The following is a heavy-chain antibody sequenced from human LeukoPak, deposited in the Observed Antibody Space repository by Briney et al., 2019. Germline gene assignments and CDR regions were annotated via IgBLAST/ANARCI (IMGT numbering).Heavy chain of an antibody. CDR2: IYYSGST. CDR1: GGSISSYY. D-gene: IGHD4-17*01. V-gene: IGHV4-59*08. Sequence: PSETLSLTCTVSGGSISSYYWSWIRQPPGKGLEWIGYIYYSGSTNYNPSLKSRVTISVDTSKNQFSLKLSSVTAADTAVYYCARHTAGTHYYYYGMDVWGQGTTVTVS. J-gene: IGHJ6*02. CDR3: ARHTAGTHYYYYGMDV.